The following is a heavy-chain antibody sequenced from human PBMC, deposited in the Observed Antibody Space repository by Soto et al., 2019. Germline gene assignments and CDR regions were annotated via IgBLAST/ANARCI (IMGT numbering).Heavy chain of an antibody. D-gene: IGHD3-3*02. J-gene: IGHJ5*02. CDR1: GITVNSYA. V-gene: IGHV3-23*01. CDR3: ARNPRSDIFGVRTIVENWLDP. CDR2: IGTDGNT. Sequence: LRLPSAACGITVNSYAVNWVRRAPGKGLAWVSAIGTDGNTYYANSVKGRFTISRDNSRTTLYLQMNSLRVEDTALYFCARNPRSDIFGVRTIVENWLDPWGRGSLVTVSS.